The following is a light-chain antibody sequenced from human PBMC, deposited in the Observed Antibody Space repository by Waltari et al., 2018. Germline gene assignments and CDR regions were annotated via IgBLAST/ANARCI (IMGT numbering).Light chain of an antibody. J-gene: IGLJ3*02. V-gene: IGLV2-14*01. Sequence: QSALTQPASVSGSPGQSITISCTGTSSDVGGYNSVSWYQQHPGTAPKFMIYDVSQVLSWVSSRVSGPKSGNAASLTISGLQAEDEADYYCSSYTSNNIWVFGGGTKLTVL. CDR2: DVS. CDR3: SSYTSNNIWV. CDR1: SSDVGGYNS.